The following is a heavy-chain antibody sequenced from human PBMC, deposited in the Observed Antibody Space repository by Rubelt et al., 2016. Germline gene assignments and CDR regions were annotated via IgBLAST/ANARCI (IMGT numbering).Heavy chain of an antibody. D-gene: IGHD6-6*01. J-gene: IGHJ4*02. CDR2: ISSDGRNK. Sequence: QVQLVESGGGVVQPGRSLRLSCAASGFTFTSYAMHWVRQAPGKGLEWVAVISSDGRNKYYADSVKGRFTISRDNSKNTPYLQRNNLRGEDTAVFYCARVMAAWGQGTLVTVSS. CDR3: ARVMAA. V-gene: IGHV3-30*04. CDR1: GFTFTSYA.